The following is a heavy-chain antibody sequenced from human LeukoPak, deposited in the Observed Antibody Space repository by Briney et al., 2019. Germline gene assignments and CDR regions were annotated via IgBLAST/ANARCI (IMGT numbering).Heavy chain of an antibody. V-gene: IGHV4-39*07. J-gene: IGHJ3*02. CDR2: IYYSGRT. CDR3: ARAGRLTFDI. D-gene: IGHD6-25*01. CDR1: GGSISSGGYY. Sequence: SETLSLTCTVSGGSISSGGYYWGWIRQPPGKGLEWIGIIYYSGRTYYNPSLKSRVTISVDTSKNQFSLKLSSVTAADTAMYYCARAGRLTFDIWGQGTMVTVSS.